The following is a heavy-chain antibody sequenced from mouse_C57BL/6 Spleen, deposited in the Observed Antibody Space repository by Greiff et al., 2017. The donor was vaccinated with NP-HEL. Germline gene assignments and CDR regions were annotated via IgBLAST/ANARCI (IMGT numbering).Heavy chain of an antibody. J-gene: IGHJ2*01. V-gene: IGHV14-4*01. Sequence: EVQLQQSGAELVRPGASVKLSCTASGFNIKDDYMHWVKQRPEQGLEWIGWIDPENGDTEYASKFQGKATITADTSSNTAYLQLSSLTSEDTAVYYCTSYAYYGSLSCDYWGQGTTLTVSS. CDR3: TSYAYYGSLSCDY. CDR1: GFNIKDDY. CDR2: IDPENGDT. D-gene: IGHD1-1*01.